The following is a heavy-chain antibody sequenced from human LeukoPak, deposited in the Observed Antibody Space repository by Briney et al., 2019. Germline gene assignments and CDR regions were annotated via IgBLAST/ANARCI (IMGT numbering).Heavy chain of an antibody. CDR3: RGYREITMIVVGGYYFDY. Sequence: PSETLSLTCTVSGGSISSSSYYWGWIRQPPGKGLEWIGSIYYSGSTYYNPSLKSRVTISVETSKNQFSLKLSSVTAADTAVYYCRGYREITMIVVGGYYFDYWGQGTLVTVSS. J-gene: IGHJ4*02. V-gene: IGHV4-39*01. CDR2: IYYSGST. D-gene: IGHD3-22*01. CDR1: GGSISSSSYY.